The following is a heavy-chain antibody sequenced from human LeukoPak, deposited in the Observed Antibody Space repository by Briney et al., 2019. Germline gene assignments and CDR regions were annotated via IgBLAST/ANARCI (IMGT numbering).Heavy chain of an antibody. Sequence: QAGGSLRLSCAASGFTFSRYEMNWVRQAPGKGLEWLSYISGSGSSVYYADSVKGRFTVSRDNAKNSLYLEMNSLRAEDTAVYFCARDYYDSSGYYSLDYWGQGTLVTVSS. D-gene: IGHD3-22*01. J-gene: IGHJ4*02. CDR2: ISGSGSSV. CDR3: ARDYYDSSGYYSLDY. CDR1: GFTFSRYE. V-gene: IGHV3-48*03.